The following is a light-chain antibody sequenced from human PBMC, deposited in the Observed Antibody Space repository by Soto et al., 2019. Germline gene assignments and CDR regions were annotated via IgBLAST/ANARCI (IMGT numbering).Light chain of an antibody. CDR1: GSDIGGYHY. CDR2: EVS. J-gene: IGLJ2*01. V-gene: IGLV2-14*01. CDR3: SSYTSNNTPHVV. Sequence: QPVLTQPASVSGSPGQSITISCTGTGSDIGGYHYVSWYQQHPGKAPKLMIYEVSNRPSGVSNRFSGSKSGNTASLTISGLQAEDEAAYYCSSYTSNNTPHVVFGGGTKLTVL.